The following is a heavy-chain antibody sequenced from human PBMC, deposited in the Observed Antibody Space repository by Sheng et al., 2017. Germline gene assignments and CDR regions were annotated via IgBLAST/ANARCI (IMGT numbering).Heavy chain of an antibody. Sequence: QLQLQESGPGLVKPSETLSLTCNVSGGSVRSSNYYWGWVRQPPGKGPEWIGCFYYTGSTYYSPSLKSRVTISVDTSKNQFSLKLTSVTAADTALYYCATRVFLSWLLCTSWGQGMLVT. CDR2: FYYTGST. CDR3: ATRVFLSWLLCTS. D-gene: IGHD3-3*01. V-gene: IGHV4-39*07. CDR1: GGSVRSSNYY. J-gene: IGHJ4*02.